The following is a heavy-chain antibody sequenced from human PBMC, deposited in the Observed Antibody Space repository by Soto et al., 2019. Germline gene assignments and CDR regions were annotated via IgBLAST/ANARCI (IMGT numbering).Heavy chain of an antibody. Sequence: GGSLRLSCAASGFTFSNAWMNWVRQAPGKGLEWVGRIKSKTDGGTTDYAAPVKGRFTISRDDSKNTLYLQMNSLKTEDTAVYYCTARPTRYCSSTSCSYLDYWGQGTLVTVSS. CDR3: TARPTRYCSSTSCSYLDY. CDR1: GFTFSNAW. CDR2: IKSKTDGGTT. J-gene: IGHJ4*02. V-gene: IGHV3-15*07. D-gene: IGHD2-2*01.